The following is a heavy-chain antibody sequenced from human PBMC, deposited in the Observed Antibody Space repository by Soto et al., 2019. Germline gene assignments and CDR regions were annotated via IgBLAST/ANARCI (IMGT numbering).Heavy chain of an antibody. CDR1: GFTFGDYA. D-gene: IGHD5-12*01. Sequence: PGGSLRLSCTASGFTFGDYAMSWFRQAPGKGLEWVGFIRSKAYGGTTEYAASVKGRFTISRDDSKSIAYLQMNSLKTEDTAVYYCTRDSVEMATTRHLFYWGQGTMVTVSS. CDR3: TRDSVEMATTRHLFY. CDR2: IRSKAYGGTT. V-gene: IGHV3-49*03. J-gene: IGHJ4*02.